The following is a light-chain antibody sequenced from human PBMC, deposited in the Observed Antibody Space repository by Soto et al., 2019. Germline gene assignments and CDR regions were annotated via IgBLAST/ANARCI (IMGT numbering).Light chain of an antibody. CDR2: GAS. V-gene: IGKV3-20*01. Sequence: EIVFTQFPGPLSFSPGERATLSCRASQSVSSSYLAWYQQKPGQAPRLLIYGASSRATGIPDRFSGSGSGTDFTLTISRLEPEDFAVYYCQQYGSSQWTFGQGTKVDIK. CDR3: QQYGSSQWT. CDR1: QSVSSSY. J-gene: IGKJ1*01.